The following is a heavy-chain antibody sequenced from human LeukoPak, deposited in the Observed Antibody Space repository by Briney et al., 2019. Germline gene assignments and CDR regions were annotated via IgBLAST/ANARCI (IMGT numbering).Heavy chain of an antibody. Sequence: ASVKVSCKASGYTFTSYYMHWVRQAPGQGLEWMGIINPSGGSTNYAQKFQGRVTMTRDTSTNTVYMEMSSLRSEDTAVYYCARGPSITMVRGGQWYYYMDVWGKGTTVTISS. J-gene: IGHJ6*03. V-gene: IGHV1-46*01. CDR1: GYTFTSYY. D-gene: IGHD3-10*01. CDR2: INPSGGST. CDR3: ARGPSITMVRGGQWYYYMDV.